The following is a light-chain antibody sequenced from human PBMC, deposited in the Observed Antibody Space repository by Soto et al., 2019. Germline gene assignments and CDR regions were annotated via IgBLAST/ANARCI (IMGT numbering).Light chain of an antibody. Sequence: QSVLTQPASLSGPPGQSVTTSCSGTTSDFVNYNYVSWYQHHPGNAPQLTLFEVSNRPSGVSSRFSGSKSGDTASLILSCLQAEDEAYYYCSSYTVSTDVVFGGGTKVTVL. J-gene: IGLJ2*01. CDR2: EVS. CDR3: SSYTVSTDVV. V-gene: IGLV2-14*01. CDR1: TSDFVNYNY.